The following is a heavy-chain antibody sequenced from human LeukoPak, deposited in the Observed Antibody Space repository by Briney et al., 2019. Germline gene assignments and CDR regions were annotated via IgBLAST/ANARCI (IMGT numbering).Heavy chain of an antibody. CDR2: IYSGGST. CDR3: ARRAGDYSHPYDR. CDR1: GFTVSSNS. J-gene: IGHJ5*02. D-gene: IGHD3-22*01. V-gene: IGHV3-53*01. Sequence: GGSLRLSCTVSGFTVSSNSMSWVRQAPGKGLEWVSFIYSGGSTQYSDSVKGRFTISRDNSKNTLYLQMNSLRAEDTAVYYCARRAGDYSHPYDRWGQGTLVTVSS.